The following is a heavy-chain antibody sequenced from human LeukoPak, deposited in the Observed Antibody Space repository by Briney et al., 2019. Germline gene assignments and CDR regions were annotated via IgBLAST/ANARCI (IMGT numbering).Heavy chain of an antibody. V-gene: IGHV1-18*01. J-gene: IGHJ4*02. Sequence: ASVKVSCKASGYRFTGYGISWVRQAPGQGLEWMGWIIAYNGNTNYAQKLQGRVTMTTDTSTSTAYMELRSLRSDDTAVYYCARGGDGDILAGLVFDYWGQGTLVTVSS. CDR2: IIAYNGNT. D-gene: IGHD3-9*01. CDR1: GYRFTGYG. CDR3: ARGGDGDILAGLVFDY.